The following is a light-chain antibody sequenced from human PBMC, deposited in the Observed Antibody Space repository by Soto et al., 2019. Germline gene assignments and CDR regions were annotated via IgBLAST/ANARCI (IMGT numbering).Light chain of an antibody. CDR2: KAS. CDR1: QTISSW. J-gene: IGKJ1*01. CDR3: QQYNSYAEA. V-gene: IGKV1-5*03. Sequence: DIQMTQSPSTLSGSVGDRVTITCRASQTISSWLAWYQQKPGKAPKLLIYKASTLKSGVPSRFSGSGSGTEFTLAISRRQPDDLATYYCQQYNSYAEAFGQGTKVELK.